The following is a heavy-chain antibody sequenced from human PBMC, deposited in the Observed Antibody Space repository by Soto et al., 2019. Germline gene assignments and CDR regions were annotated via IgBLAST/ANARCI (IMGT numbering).Heavy chain of an antibody. Sequence: GGSLRLSCAASGFTFSGSAMHWVRQASGKGLEWVGRIRSKANSYATACAASVKGRFTISRDDSKNTAYLQMNSLKTEDTAVYYCTRPIHSFTMVRGVIGYGMDVWGQGTTVTVSS. D-gene: IGHD3-10*01. CDR3: TRPIHSFTMVRGVIGYGMDV. CDR2: IRSKANSYAT. J-gene: IGHJ6*02. V-gene: IGHV3-73*01. CDR1: GFTFSGSA.